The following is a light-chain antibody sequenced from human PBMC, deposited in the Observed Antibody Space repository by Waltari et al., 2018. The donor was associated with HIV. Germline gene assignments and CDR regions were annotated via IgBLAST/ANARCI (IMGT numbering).Light chain of an antibody. CDR1: HDISDH. J-gene: IGKJ4*01. CDR2: CSS. V-gene: IGKV1-33*01. Sequence: DLQITQSPSSLSASVGDRVTITCQANHDISDHLNWYQQKPGKPPRLLTYCSSNMETGFASRFTGSGSGTDLTVSISSLQPEDIATYDCHEDEKIIPSGTFGGGTKVEIK. CDR3: HEDEKIIPSGT.